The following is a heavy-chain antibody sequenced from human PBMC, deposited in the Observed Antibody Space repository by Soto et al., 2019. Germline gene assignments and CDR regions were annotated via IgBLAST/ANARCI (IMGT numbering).Heavy chain of an antibody. CDR2: SIVRTNNT. D-gene: IGHD3-16*02. J-gene: IGHJ4*02. CDR3: AKVNAYSYRTDH. Sequence: EVHLLESGGGLVQPGGSLRLSCAASGFTFSNSAMTWVRQALGKGPEWVLSIVRTNNTHYADSVKGRFPISSDTSQNTLYQPMNSQTAEDTAVYFCAKVNAYSYRTDHWGQGTLVTVTS. V-gene: IGHV3-23*01. CDR1: GFTFSNSA.